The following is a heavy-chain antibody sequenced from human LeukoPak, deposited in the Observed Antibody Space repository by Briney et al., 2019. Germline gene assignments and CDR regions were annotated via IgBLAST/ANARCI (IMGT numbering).Heavy chain of an antibody. J-gene: IGHJ5*02. Sequence: GASVKVSCKASGYTFTCYGISWVRLAPGQGNERMGWIGVYNGNTQYAEKVQGRVTMTTDTSMFTAYMELRSLRSDDTAVYYCTRDLYSSGWYVEGPWGQGTLVTVSS. D-gene: IGHD6-19*01. CDR1: GYTFTCYG. V-gene: IGHV1-18*01. CDR3: TRDLYSSGWYVEGP. CDR2: IGVYNGNT.